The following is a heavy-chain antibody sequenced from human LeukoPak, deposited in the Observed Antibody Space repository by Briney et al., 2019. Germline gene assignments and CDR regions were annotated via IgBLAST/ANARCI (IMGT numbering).Heavy chain of an antibody. D-gene: IGHD1-26*01. J-gene: IGHJ4*02. CDR2: IKQDGSEK. CDR1: GFTFSSYW. V-gene: IGHV3-7*01. CDR3: ARDPTYYLRYGYFDS. Sequence: PGGSLRLSCATSGFTFSSYWMSWVRQAPGKGLEWVANIKQDGSEKYYVDSVKGRFTISRDNANNVLYLQMNSLRAEDTAVYYCARDPTYYLRYGYFDSWGQGTLVTVSS.